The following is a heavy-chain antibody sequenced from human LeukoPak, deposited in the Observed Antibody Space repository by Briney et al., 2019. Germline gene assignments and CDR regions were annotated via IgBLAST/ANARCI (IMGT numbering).Heavy chain of an antibody. Sequence: GRSLRLSCAASGFTFDDYAMHWVRQAPGKGLEWVSGISWNSGSIGYADSVEGRFTISRDNAKNSLYLQMNSLRAEDTALYYCAKEDYYYYGMDVWGQGTTVTVSS. V-gene: IGHV3-9*01. CDR2: ISWNSGSI. J-gene: IGHJ6*02. CDR1: GFTFDDYA. CDR3: AKEDYYYYGMDV.